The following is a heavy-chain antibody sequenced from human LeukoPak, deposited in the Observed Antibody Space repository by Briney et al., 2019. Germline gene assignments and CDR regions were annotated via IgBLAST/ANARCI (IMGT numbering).Heavy chain of an antibody. CDR1: GDSISSDTYY. V-gene: IGHV4-39*07. CDR3: ARANPPRGSDWYGSWFDP. J-gene: IGHJ5*02. Sequence: SETLSLTCDVSGDSISSDTYYWGWFRQPPGKGLEWVGHMYYSGSTYYNPSLKSRVTISMGTSKNQFSLKLSSVAAADTAVYYCARANPPRGSDWYGSWFDPWGQGTLVTVSS. D-gene: IGHD6-19*01. CDR2: MYYSGST.